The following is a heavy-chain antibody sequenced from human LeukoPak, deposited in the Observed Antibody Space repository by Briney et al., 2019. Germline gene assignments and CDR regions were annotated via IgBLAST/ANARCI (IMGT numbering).Heavy chain of an antibody. CDR3: ASSSYYYDSSPSLDAFDI. CDR2: IYPGDSDT. J-gene: IGHJ3*02. D-gene: IGHD3-22*01. V-gene: IGHV5-51*01. CDR1: GYSFTSYW. Sequence: GESLKISCKGSGYSFTSYWIGWVRQMPGKGLEWMGIIYPGDSDTRYSPSFQGQVTISADKSISTAYLQWSSLKASDTAMHYCASSSYYYDSSPSLDAFDIWGQGTMVTVSS.